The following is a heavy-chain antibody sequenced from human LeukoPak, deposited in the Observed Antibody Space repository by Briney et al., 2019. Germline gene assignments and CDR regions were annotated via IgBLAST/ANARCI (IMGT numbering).Heavy chain of an antibody. CDR1: GFTFSSYE. Sequence: GGSLRLSCASTGFTFSSYEMTWVREAPGKVLEWVSSITSSSTYIYYADSVKGRFTISRDNAKNSLYLQMSSLRAEDTAVYYCARDPYSGGYGDYYYYYMDLWGQGTTVTISS. J-gene: IGHJ6*03. CDR3: ARDPYSGGYGDYYYYYMDL. V-gene: IGHV3-21*01. CDR2: ITSSSTYI. D-gene: IGHD1-26*01.